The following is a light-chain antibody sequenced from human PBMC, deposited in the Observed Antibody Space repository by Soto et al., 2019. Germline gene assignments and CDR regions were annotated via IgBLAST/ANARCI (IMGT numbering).Light chain of an antibody. CDR3: LQDYNYPRT. Sequence: AVPMTQSPSSLSASVGDRVTITCRASQAIRSDLGWYQMKPGKVPKLLIYAASNLRSGVPSRFIGRGYGTDFTLTISSLQPEDFATYYCLQDYNYPRTFGQGTKVEI. J-gene: IGKJ1*01. CDR1: QAIRSD. V-gene: IGKV1-6*01. CDR2: AAS.